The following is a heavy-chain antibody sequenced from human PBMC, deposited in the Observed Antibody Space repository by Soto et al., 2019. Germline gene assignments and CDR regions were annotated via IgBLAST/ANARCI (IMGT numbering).Heavy chain of an antibody. CDR3: ARDSRYSDLDS. J-gene: IGHJ4*02. CDR2: IYYSGST. V-gene: IGHV4-61*01. Sequence: SETLSLTCTVSGGSVSSGSYYWSWIRQPPGKGLEWIGYIYYSGSTNYNPSLKSRVTISVDTSKNQFSLKLSSVTAADTAVYYCARDSRYSDLDSWGQGALVTVSS. D-gene: IGHD5-12*01. CDR1: GGSVSSGSYY.